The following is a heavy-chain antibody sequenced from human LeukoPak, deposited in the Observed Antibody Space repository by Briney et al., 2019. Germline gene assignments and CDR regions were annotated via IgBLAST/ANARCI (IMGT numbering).Heavy chain of an antibody. CDR3: AAEGVVVPAAMYY. CDR1: GGSISSGSYY. D-gene: IGHD2-2*01. Sequence: PSETLSLTCTVSGGSISSGSYYWSWIRQPAGKGLEWIGRIYTSGSTNYNPSLKRRVNISVDTSKTQFSLKLSSVTAADTAVYYCAAEGVVVPAAMYYWGQGTLVTVSS. CDR2: IYTSGST. J-gene: IGHJ4*02. V-gene: IGHV4-61*02.